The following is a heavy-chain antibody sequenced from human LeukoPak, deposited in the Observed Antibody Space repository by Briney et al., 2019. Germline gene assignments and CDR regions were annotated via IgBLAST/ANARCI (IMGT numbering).Heavy chain of an antibody. CDR3: ATVLYCGGDCYPGSVFDC. Sequence: GASVKVSCKVSGYTLTELSMHWVRQAPGKGLEWMGGFDPEDGETIYAQKFQGRVTMTEDTSTDTAYMELSSLRSEDTAVYYCATVLYCGGDCYPGSVFDCWGQGTLVTVSS. V-gene: IGHV1-24*01. CDR2: FDPEDGET. J-gene: IGHJ4*02. CDR1: GYTLTELS. D-gene: IGHD2-21*02.